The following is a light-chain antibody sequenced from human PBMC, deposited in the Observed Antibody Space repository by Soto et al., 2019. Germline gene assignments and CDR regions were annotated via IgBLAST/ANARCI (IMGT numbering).Light chain of an antibody. CDR2: DSN. J-gene: IGLJ2*01. CDR3: GTWDSSLSAVV. V-gene: IGLV1-51*01. Sequence: QSVLTQPPSVSAAPGQKVTISCSGSSSNIGNNYVSWYQQLPGTAPKLLIYDSNKRPSGIPDRFSGSKSGTSATLGITGLQTGDEAGYYCGTWDSSLSAVVFGGGTKVTVL. CDR1: SSNIGNNY.